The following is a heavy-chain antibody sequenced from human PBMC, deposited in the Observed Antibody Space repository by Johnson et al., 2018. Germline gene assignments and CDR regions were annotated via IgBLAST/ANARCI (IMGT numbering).Heavy chain of an antibody. V-gene: IGHV3-74*03. CDR1: GFTFRDYP. D-gene: IGHD1-26*01. CDR3: ARSDYPNYYYYGLDV. CDR2: LGGDGSGT. Sequence: VQLQESGGGLVQPGGSXRLSCAVSGFTFRDYPMHWVRQAPGTGLVWVSRLGGDGSGTAYADSVKGRFTISRDKAKSSLYLQMNSLRDEYTAVYYCARSDYPNYYYYGLDVWGQGTTVTVSS. J-gene: IGHJ6*02.